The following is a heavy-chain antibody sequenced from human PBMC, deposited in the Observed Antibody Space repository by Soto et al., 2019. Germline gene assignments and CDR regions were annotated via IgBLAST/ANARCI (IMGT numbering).Heavy chain of an antibody. CDR3: AKHLTEGLFDY. CDR1: GFTFSNYG. CDR2: LPGFGADT. J-gene: IGHJ4*02. Sequence: EVQLLESGGGSVQPGGSLRLSCAASGFTFSNYGMSWVRQAPGKGLEWVSGLPGFGADTYYSDSVRGRFTISRDISKNTLYLQMSSLRAEDTAVYYCAKHLTEGLFDYWGQGTLVTVSS. V-gene: IGHV3-23*01.